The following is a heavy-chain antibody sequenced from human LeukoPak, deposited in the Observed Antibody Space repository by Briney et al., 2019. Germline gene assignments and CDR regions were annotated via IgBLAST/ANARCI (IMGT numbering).Heavy chain of an antibody. J-gene: IGHJ4*02. D-gene: IGHD6-13*01. CDR3: TRRPYSSSWYYFDY. CDR2: ISSSGVTI. CDR1: GFPFSDYH. V-gene: IGHV3-11*04. Sequence: GGSLRLSCAASGFPFSDYHMSWIRQAPGKGLEWVSHISSSGVTIHYADSVKGRFTLSRDNAKNSLYLQMSSLRVEDTAVYYCTRRPYSSSWYYFDYWGQGTLVTVSS.